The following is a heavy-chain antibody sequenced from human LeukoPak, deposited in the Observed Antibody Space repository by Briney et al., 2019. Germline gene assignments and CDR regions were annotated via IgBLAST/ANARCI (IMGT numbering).Heavy chain of an antibody. V-gene: IGHV4-31*03. Sequence: KPSETLSLTCTVSGGSISSGGYYWSWIRQHPGKGLEWIVYVYYSGSTYYNPSLKSRVTISVDTSKNQFSLKLSSVTAADTAVYYCARTLAAARERSVWPLFDYWGQGTLVTVSS. CDR1: GGSISSGGYY. D-gene: IGHD6-13*01. CDR2: VYYSGST. CDR3: ARTLAAARERSVWPLFDY. J-gene: IGHJ4*02.